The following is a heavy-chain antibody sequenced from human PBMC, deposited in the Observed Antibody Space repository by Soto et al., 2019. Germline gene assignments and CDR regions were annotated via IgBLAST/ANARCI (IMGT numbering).Heavy chain of an antibody. D-gene: IGHD5-18*01. CDR1: GYTFASYY. J-gene: IGHJ4*02. CDR3: AREIDYSYGYLGRAGTGGY. Sequence: ALVKVSCTASGYTFASYYRHWVRQPPGQRLEWMGIINPSGGSTSYAQKFQGRVTMTRDTSTSTVYMELSSLRSEDTAVYYCAREIDYSYGYLGRAGTGGYWGQGTLVTVSS. V-gene: IGHV1-46*03. CDR2: INPSGGST.